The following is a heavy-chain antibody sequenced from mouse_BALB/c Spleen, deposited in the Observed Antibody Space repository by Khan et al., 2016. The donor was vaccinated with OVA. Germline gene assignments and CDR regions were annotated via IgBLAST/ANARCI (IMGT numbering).Heavy chain of an antibody. J-gene: IGHJ2*01. Sequence: QVQLKESGAELARPGASVKMSCKASGYTFTNYSMHWVKQRPGQGLEWIGDINPSSGYTNYNQNFNNKTTLTTDRSSNTAYMQLSSLTSDDSAVYCCVRNYYPPYHFDYWGQGTTVTVSS. CDR3: VRNYYPPYHFDY. D-gene: IGHD1-1*01. CDR2: INPSSGYT. CDR1: GYTFTNYS. V-gene: IGHV1-4*01.